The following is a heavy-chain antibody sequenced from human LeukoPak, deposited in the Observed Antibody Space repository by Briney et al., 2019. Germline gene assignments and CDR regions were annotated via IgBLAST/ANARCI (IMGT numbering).Heavy chain of an antibody. Sequence: GGSLRVSCAASGFSFSDYGMHWVRQAPGKGMEWVSFIQYDGGNKWYADSVKGRFTVSRDNSKNTLYVQMNSLRAEDTAVYYCAKGTSSWYPPFDYWGQGTLVTVSS. CDR1: GFSFSDYG. CDR3: AKGTSSWYPPFDY. J-gene: IGHJ4*02. D-gene: IGHD6-13*01. CDR2: IQYDGGNK. V-gene: IGHV3-30*02.